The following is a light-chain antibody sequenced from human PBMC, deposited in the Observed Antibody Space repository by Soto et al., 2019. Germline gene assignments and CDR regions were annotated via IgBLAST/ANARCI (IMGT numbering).Light chain of an antibody. V-gene: IGKV1-8*01. J-gene: IGKJ1*01. CDR1: QGIRSY. CDR3: QQSYSNPWT. CDR2: AAS. Sequence: IRMTQSPSSLSASTGDRVTITCRASQGIRSYLAWYQKKKGKAPKLLIYAASSLQSGVPSRLSGSGYGTDLTITISSMQTEDFETYYCQQSYSNPWTFGQGTKVDIK.